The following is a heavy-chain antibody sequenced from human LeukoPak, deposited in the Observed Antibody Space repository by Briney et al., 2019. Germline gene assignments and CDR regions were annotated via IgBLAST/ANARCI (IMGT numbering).Heavy chain of an antibody. CDR1: GGSFSGYY. CDR2: INHSGST. CDR3: ARRRDGYNQVGVDY. D-gene: IGHD5-24*01. Sequence: KPSETLSLTCAVYGGSFSGYYWSWIRQPPGKGLEWIGEINHSGSTNYNPSLKSRVTISVDTSKNQFSLKLSSVTAADTAVYYCARRRDGYNQVGVDYWGQGTLVTVSS. V-gene: IGHV4-34*01. J-gene: IGHJ4*02.